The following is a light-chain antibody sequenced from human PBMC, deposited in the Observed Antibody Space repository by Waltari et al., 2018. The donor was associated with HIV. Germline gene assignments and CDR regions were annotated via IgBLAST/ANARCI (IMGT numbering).Light chain of an antibody. CDR1: QTVNNNF. Sequence: VVFTQSPGTLSLSPGESVSRSCRANQTVNNNFLTWYQQNPGQAPRLLIYGASNRATDIPDRFSGFGSGTDFTLFISTLDPEDSALYFCQYFTSTPTYTFGQGTKLEIK. V-gene: IGKV3-20*01. J-gene: IGKJ2*01. CDR2: GAS. CDR3: QYFTSTPTYT.